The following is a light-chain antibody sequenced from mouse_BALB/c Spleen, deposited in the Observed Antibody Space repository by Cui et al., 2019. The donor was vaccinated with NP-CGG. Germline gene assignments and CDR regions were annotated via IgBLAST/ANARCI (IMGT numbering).Light chain of an antibody. V-gene: IGLV1*01. CDR2: GTN. Sequence: QAVVTQESALTTSPGETVTLTCRSSTGTITTNNYANWVQENPDHLFTGLIGGTNNRAPGVAARFSGSLIGDKAALTITGAQTEDEAIYFCALWYSNHWMFGGGTKLTVL. J-gene: IGLJ1*01. CDR3: ALWYSNHWM. CDR1: TGTITTNNY.